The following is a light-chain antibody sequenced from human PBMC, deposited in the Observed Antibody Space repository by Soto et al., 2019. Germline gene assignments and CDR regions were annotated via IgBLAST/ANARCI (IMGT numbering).Light chain of an antibody. CDR3: QQSYTIPYT. J-gene: IGKJ2*01. CDR2: AAS. Sequence: DIQRTQSPSSLPASVGDRVTLTCRASQSISTYLNWYQQKPGKAPKLLIYAASSLQSGVPSRLSGSGSGTDFTLTISSLQPEDFATYYCQQSYTIPYTFGQGTKLGIK. CDR1: QSISTY. V-gene: IGKV1-39*01.